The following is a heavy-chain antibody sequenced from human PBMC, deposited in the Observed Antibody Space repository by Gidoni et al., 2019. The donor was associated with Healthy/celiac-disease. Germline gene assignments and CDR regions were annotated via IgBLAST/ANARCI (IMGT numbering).Heavy chain of an antibody. D-gene: IGHD3-22*01. CDR3: TTAMDYYDSRVDY. V-gene: IGHV3-15*01. Sequence: EVQLVESGGGLVKSGGSLRLSCAASGFTFSNAWMSWVRQAPGKGLEWVGRIKSKTDGGTTDYAAPVKGRFTISRDDSKNTLYLQMNSLKTEDTAVYYCTTAMDYYDSRVDYWGQGTLVTVSS. J-gene: IGHJ4*02. CDR2: IKSKTDGGTT. CDR1: GFTFSNAW.